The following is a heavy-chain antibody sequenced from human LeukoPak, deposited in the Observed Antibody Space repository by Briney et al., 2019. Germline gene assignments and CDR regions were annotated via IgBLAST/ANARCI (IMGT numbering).Heavy chain of an antibody. V-gene: IGHV4-59*01. Sequence: SETLSLTCTVSGGSISSYYWSWIRQSPGKGLEWIAYMHYSGSTNYNPSLKSRVTISVDTSKNQFSLKLSSVTAADTAVYYCARVVGSSELLWFGELFPTRYYFDYWGQGTLVTVSS. CDR1: GGSISSYY. CDR2: MHYSGST. D-gene: IGHD3-10*01. J-gene: IGHJ4*02. CDR3: ARVVGSSELLWFGELFPTRYYFDY.